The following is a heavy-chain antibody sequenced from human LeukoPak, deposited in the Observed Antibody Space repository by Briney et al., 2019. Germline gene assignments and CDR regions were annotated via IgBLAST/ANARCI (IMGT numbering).Heavy chain of an antibody. CDR1: GGSFIGYY. CDR3: ARTTEAHSWRTRYYDYYMDV. D-gene: IGHD6-13*01. CDR2: INHSGST. J-gene: IGHJ6*03. Sequence: SETLSLTCAVYGGSFIGYYWSWIRQSPGKGLEWIGEINHSGSTNYNASLKSRVTISVDTSKNQFSLKLRSVTAADTAVYYCARTTEAHSWRTRYYDYYMDVWGKGTTVTVSS. V-gene: IGHV4-34*01.